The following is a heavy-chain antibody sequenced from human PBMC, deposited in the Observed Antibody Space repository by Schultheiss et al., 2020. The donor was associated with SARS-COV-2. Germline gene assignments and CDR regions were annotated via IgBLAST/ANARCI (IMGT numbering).Heavy chain of an antibody. V-gene: IGHV1-2*02. CDR1: GYTFTGYY. D-gene: IGHD2-2*02. J-gene: IGHJ5*02. CDR3: ARVGANLGCSSTSCYMQLGSRFDP. Sequence: ASVKVSCKASGYTFTGYYMHWVRQAPGQGLEWMGWINPNSGCTNYAQKFQGRVTMTRDTSISTAYMELSSLRSEDTAVYYCARVGANLGCSSTSCYMQLGSRFDPWGQGTLVTVSS. CDR2: INPNSGCT.